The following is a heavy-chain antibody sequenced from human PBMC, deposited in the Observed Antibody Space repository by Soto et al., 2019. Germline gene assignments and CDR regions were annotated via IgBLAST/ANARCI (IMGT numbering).Heavy chain of an antibody. CDR1: GGSISSYY. V-gene: IGHV4-59*06. D-gene: IGHD6-13*01. CDR2: IYYSGST. CDR3: ARVIGTGYSSSFGWFDP. Sequence: PSETLSLTCTVSGGSISSYYWSWIRQHPGKGLEWIGYIYYSGSTYYNPSIKSRVTISVDTSKNQFSLKLSSVTAADTAVYYCARVIGTGYSSSFGWFDPWGQGTLVTVSS. J-gene: IGHJ5*02.